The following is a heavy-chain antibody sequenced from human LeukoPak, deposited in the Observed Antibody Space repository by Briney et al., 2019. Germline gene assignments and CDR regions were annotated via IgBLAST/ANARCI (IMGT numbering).Heavy chain of an antibody. CDR3: ARDWKTNSFDY. D-gene: IGHD1-1*01. V-gene: IGHV3-11*06. Sequence: GGSLRLSCAASGFIFSNYYMSWIRQAPGKGLEWVSYISGSSRYTNYADSVKGRFTISRDNAKNSLYLQMNSLRAEDTAVYYCARDWKTNSFDYWGQGTLVTVSS. CDR2: ISGSSRYT. J-gene: IGHJ4*02. CDR1: GFIFSNYY.